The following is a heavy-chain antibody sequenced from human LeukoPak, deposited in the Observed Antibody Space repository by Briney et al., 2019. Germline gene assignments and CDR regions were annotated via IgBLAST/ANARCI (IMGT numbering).Heavy chain of an antibody. Sequence: GGSLRLSCAASGFTFNSYAMSWVRQAPGKGLEWVSGISDSGAGKYYADSVKGHFTISRDNSKNTLYLQLSSLRVEGTAIYYCATSGYSSSWYFGWGQGTLVTVSS. V-gene: IGHV3-23*01. J-gene: IGHJ4*02. CDR2: ISDSGAGK. CDR3: ATSGYSSSWYFG. CDR1: GFTFNSYA. D-gene: IGHD6-13*01.